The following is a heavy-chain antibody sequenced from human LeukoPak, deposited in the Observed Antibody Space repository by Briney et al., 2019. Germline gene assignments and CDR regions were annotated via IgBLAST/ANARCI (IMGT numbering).Heavy chain of an antibody. CDR2: INPNSGGT. CDR1: GYTFTGYY. Sequence: ASVKVSCKASGYTFTGYYMHWVRQAPGQGLEWMGWINPNSGGTNYAQKFQGRVTMTRDTSISTAYMELSSLRSEDTAVYYCARDNPLVPDYYYYMDVWGKGTTVTVSS. D-gene: IGHD6-6*01. J-gene: IGHJ6*03. CDR3: ARDNPLVPDYYYYMDV. V-gene: IGHV1-2*02.